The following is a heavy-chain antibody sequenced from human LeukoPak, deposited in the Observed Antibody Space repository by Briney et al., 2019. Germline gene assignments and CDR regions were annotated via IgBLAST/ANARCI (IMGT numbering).Heavy chain of an antibody. CDR2: IKQDGGEK. CDR1: GFTFSGYW. J-gene: IGHJ4*02. CDR3: ARERSGWYERWLDY. V-gene: IGHV3-7*01. Sequence: PGGSPRLSCAASGFTFSGYWMTWVRQAPGKGLEWVANIKQDGGEKNYVDSVKGRFTISRDNAKNSLYLQMNSLRVEDTAVYYCARERSGWYERWLDYWGQGTLVTVSS. D-gene: IGHD6-19*01.